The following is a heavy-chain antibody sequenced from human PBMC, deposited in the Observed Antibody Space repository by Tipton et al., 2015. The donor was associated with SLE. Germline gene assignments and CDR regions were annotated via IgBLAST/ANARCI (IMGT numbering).Heavy chain of an antibody. D-gene: IGHD5-12*01. CDR3: ARLREELRWDSGSERPIAVDN. V-gene: IGHV4-31*02. Sequence: LRLSCTVSGGSISNGDSYWSWIRQHPAKGLEWIGHIHYTGTTYYNPSLNSRATLSVDTSKKQFSLKLTSVTAADTAVYYCARLREELRWDSGSERPIAVDNWGQGTLVTVSS. J-gene: IGHJ4*02. CDR2: IHYTGTT. CDR1: GGSISNGDSY.